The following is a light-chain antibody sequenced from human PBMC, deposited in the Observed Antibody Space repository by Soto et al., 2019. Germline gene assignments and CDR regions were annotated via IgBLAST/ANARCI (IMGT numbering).Light chain of an antibody. V-gene: IGKV3-15*01. Sequence: EIVITQSPATLSVSPGERATLSCRASQSVSSSLAWYQQKPGQAPRLLIYGASTRATGIPARFSGSGSGTEFTLTISSLXSEDFAVYYCQQYNNWPPVTFGQGTKVDIK. CDR1: QSVSSS. J-gene: IGKJ1*01. CDR2: GAS. CDR3: QQYNNWPPVT.